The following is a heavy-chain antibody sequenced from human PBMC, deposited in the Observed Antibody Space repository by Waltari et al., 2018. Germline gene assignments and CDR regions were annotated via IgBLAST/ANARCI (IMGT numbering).Heavy chain of an antibody. J-gene: IGHJ4*02. CDR2: CYTGGST. CDR1: GFTVSSNY. D-gene: IGHD4-17*01. Sequence: EVHLVESGGGLIQPGGSLRLSCAASGFTVSSNYMSWVRQAPGKGLEWVSVCYTGGSTYYADSVKGRFTSSRDNSKNTLYLQMSGLRAEDTAVYYCATADNQDYGDYLDYWGQGTLVTVSS. CDR3: ATADNQDYGDYLDY. V-gene: IGHV3-53*01.